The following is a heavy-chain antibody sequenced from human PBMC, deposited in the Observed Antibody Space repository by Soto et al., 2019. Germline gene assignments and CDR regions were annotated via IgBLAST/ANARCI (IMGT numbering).Heavy chain of an antibody. J-gene: IGHJ3*01. D-gene: IGHD5-18*01. CDR1: GFMFNDYG. V-gene: IGHV3-30*18. CDR3: VKGDLDTAVVNSPDAFDV. CDR2: ISYHGNNK. Sequence: PGESLRLSCEASGFMFNDYGMHWVRQAPGKGLDWVAVISYHGNNKYYAQSVKGRFTISRDNSKNTLFLHMDSLRPEDTAVYHCVKGDLDTAVVNSPDAFDVWGPGTMVTVSS.